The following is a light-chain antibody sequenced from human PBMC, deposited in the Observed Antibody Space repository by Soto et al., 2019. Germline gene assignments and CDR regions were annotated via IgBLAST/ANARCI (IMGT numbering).Light chain of an antibody. V-gene: IGKV1-39*01. CDR2: AAS. Sequence: DIQMTQSPSSLSASVGDRVTITCRASQSISIFLNWYQQKPGKAPKLLIYAASSLQSGVPSRFSGSGSGTDFTLTSSSLQPEDFATYYCHQTDSIPETFGQGTKVEIK. CDR3: HQTDSIPET. J-gene: IGKJ1*01. CDR1: QSISIF.